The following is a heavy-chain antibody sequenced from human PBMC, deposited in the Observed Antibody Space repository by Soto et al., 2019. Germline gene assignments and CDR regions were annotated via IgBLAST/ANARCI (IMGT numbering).Heavy chain of an antibody. J-gene: IGHJ4*02. CDR2: ISGSGTTT. Sequence: EVQLLESGGGLVQPGGSLRLSCAASGFTFSNYAMGWVRQAQGEGLEWVSAISGSGTTTYTADSVKGRLTISRDNSENTLYLHMNMLRADDTAIYYCTKFFVETGGSSGWPWSFHYWGQGALVTVSS. CDR1: GFTFSNYA. D-gene: IGHD6-25*01. V-gene: IGHV3-23*01. CDR3: TKFFVETGGSSGWPWSFHY.